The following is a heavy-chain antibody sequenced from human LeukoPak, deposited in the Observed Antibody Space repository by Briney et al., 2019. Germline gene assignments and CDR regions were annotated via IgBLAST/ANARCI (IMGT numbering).Heavy chain of an antibody. J-gene: IGHJ4*02. Sequence: ASVTVSCKASGYTFTSYYIHWVRPPPGQGLARMEIINPSGDSKSYAQKFQGRVTMTRDTSTSTVDMELSSLRSEDTAVYYCAREGIAVASDYWGQGTLVTVSS. CDR3: AREGIAVASDY. V-gene: IGHV1-46*01. CDR2: INPSGDSK. CDR1: GYTFTSYY. D-gene: IGHD6-19*01.